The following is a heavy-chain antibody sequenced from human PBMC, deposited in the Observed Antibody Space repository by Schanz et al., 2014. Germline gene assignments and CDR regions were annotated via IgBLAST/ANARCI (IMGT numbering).Heavy chain of an antibody. V-gene: IGHV3-48*04. CDR2: ICSSGNTI. J-gene: IGHJ4*02. CDR3: AKQIHVDILTVTRN. CDR1: GFSFSSYS. Sequence: DLVESGGGLIQRGESLRLSCSASGFSFSSYSMNWVRQAPGKGLEWDSYICSSGNTIYYADSVKGRFTISRANAKNSLYLQMNSLRAEDTAVYYCAKQIHVDILTVTRNWGQGTLVTVSS. D-gene: IGHD3-9*01.